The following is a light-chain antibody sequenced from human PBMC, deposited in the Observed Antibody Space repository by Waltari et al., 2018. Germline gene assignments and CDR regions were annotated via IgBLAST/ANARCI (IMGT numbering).Light chain of an antibody. V-gene: IGLV4-69*01. CDR3: QTGGHGTWV. CDR2: VNSDGSH. CDR1: SGHSSNI. Sequence: QLLLTQSPSASASLGASVKLTCPLISGHSSNIIAWLQQQPEKGPRYLMKVNSDGSHSKGDEIPDRFSGSSSGAERYLTISTVQSEDEADYYCQTGGHGTWVFGGGTKLTVL. J-gene: IGLJ3*02.